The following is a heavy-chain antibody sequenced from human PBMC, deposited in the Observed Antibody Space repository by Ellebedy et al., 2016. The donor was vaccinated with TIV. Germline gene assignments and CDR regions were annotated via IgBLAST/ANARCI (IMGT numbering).Heavy chain of an antibody. CDR3: ARGWSTPDS. CDR2: IRSTGSDK. CDR1: RFTFSNYN. J-gene: IGHJ4*02. V-gene: IGHV3-21*06. Sequence: PGGSLRLSCVASRFTFSNYNIHWVRHSPEKGMEWVSSIRSTGSDKYYAESVKGRFTISRDNAQNTLFLQMNSLRVEDTAVYYCARGWSTPDSWGQGTLVIVSS. D-gene: IGHD2-15*01.